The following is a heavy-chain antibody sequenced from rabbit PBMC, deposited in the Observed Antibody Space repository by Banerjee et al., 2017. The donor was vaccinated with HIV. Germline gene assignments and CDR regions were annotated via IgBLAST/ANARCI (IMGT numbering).Heavy chain of an antibody. V-gene: IGHV1S40*01. J-gene: IGHJ4*01. CDR3: ARGAGDAGYGYDL. CDR1: GFSFSSGYD. CDR2: IYTGSSGST. D-gene: IGHD6-1*01. Sequence: QQLVESGGGLVKPGASLTLTCTASGFSFSSGYDMCWVRQAPGKGLEWIACIYTGSSGSTYYASWAKGRFTISKTSSPTVTLQLNSLTAADTATYFCARGAGDAGYGYDLWGPGTLVTVS.